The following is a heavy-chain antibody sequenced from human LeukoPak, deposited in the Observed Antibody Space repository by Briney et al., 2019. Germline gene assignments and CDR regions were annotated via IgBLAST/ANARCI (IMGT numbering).Heavy chain of an antibody. Sequence: GRSLRLSCAASGFTFSSYAMHWVRQAPGKGLEWVAVISYDGSNKYYADSVKGRFTISRDNSKNTLYLQMNSLRAEDTAVYYCARVGGYGDYGWFDYWGQGTLVTVSS. V-gene: IGHV3-30*01. CDR3: ARVGGYGDYGWFDY. J-gene: IGHJ4*02. CDR2: ISYDGSNK. D-gene: IGHD4-17*01. CDR1: GFTFSSYA.